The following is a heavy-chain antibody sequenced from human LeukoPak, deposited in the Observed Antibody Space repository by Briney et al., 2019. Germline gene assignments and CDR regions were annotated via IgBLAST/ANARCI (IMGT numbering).Heavy chain of an antibody. V-gene: IGHV3-21*01. CDR1: GFTFSSYA. D-gene: IGHD3-10*01. CDR3: ARDGVLYYYGSGSPNWFDP. J-gene: IGHJ5*02. CDR2: ISSSSSYI. Sequence: GGSLRLSCAASGFTFSSYAMSWVRQAPGKGLEWVSSISSSSSYIYYADSVKGRFTISRDNAKNSLYLQMNSLRAEDTAVYYCARDGVLYYYGSGSPNWFDPWGQGTLVTVSS.